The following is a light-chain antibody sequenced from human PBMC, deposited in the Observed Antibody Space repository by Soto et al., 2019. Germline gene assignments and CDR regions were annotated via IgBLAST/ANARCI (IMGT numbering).Light chain of an antibody. J-gene: IGLJ2*01. CDR3: QTWGSGHVV. CDR1: SGHSNYA. V-gene: IGLV4-69*01. CDR2: LTSDGSH. Sequence: QPVLTQSPSASASLGASVKLTCTLSSGHSNYAIAWHQQQPEKGPRFLMKLTSDGSHITGDGIPDRFSGSSSGSERYLTISSLQSEDEADYYCQTWGSGHVVFGGGTKLTVL.